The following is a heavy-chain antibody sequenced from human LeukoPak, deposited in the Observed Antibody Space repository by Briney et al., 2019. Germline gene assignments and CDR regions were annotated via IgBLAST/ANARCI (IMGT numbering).Heavy chain of an antibody. V-gene: IGHV4-30-4*01. Sequence: PSETLSLTCTVSGGSISSGDYYWSWIRQPPGKGLEWIGYIYYSGSTYYNPSLKSRVTISVDTSKSQFSLKLSSVTAADTAVYYCARVMNYYGSGNHGAFDIWGQGTMVTVSS. J-gene: IGHJ3*02. CDR3: ARVMNYYGSGNHGAFDI. D-gene: IGHD3-10*01. CDR2: IYYSGST. CDR1: GGSISSGDYY.